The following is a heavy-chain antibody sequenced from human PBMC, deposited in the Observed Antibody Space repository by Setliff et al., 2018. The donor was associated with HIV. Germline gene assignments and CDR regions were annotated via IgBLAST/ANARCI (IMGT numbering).Heavy chain of an antibody. D-gene: IGHD6-19*01. CDR1: DSAMDSYY. V-gene: IGHV4-59*08. Sequence: PSETLSLTCTVSDSAMDSYYWSWVRQSPGRGLEYIGYIYWTGKTAYNPSLKSRVTISLDTSGNQFSLKLNSVTAADTAVYYCRSSAWYGGDAFDLWGQGTRVTVSS. J-gene: IGHJ3*01. CDR3: RSSAWYGGDAFDL. CDR2: IYWTGKT.